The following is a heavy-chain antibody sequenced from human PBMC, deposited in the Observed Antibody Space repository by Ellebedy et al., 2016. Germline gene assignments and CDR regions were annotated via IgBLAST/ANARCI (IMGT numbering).Heavy chain of an antibody. CDR3: ARADIVVVPAAIGEYYYYYGMDV. CDR1: GYTFTSYG. D-gene: IGHD2-2*02. Sequence: ASVKVSXXASGYTFTSYGISWVRQAPGQGLEWMGWISAYNGNTNYAQKLQGRVTMTTDTSTSTAYMELSSLRSEDTAVYYCARADIVVVPAAIGEYYYYYGMDVWGQGTTVTVSS. V-gene: IGHV1-18*01. J-gene: IGHJ6*02. CDR2: ISAYNGNT.